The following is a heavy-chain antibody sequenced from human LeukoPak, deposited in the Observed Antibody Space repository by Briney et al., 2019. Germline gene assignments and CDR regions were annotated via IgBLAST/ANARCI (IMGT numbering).Heavy chain of an antibody. V-gene: IGHV3-23*01. D-gene: IGHD3-10*01. CDR1: GFTFSGYA. CDR3: ARQPYQYVSGNPSWLDP. CDR2: IGGSSGKI. J-gene: IGHJ5*02. Sequence: GGSLRLSCAASGFTFSGYAMTWVRQAPGKGLEWVSGIGGSSGKIFQADSVKGRFTISRDNSKNTLYLQMSALTVEDTAVYFCARQPYQYVSGNPSWLDPWGQGTLVTVSS.